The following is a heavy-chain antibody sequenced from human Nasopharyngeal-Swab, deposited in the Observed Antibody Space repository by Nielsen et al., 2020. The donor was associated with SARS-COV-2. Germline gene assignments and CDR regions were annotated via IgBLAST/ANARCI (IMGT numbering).Heavy chain of an antibody. CDR3: AKDTGHYYGSGLHDAFDI. D-gene: IGHD3-10*01. CDR1: GFTFDDYA. Sequence: GGSLRLSCAASGFTFDDYAMHWVRQAPGKGLEWVSGISWNSGSIGYADSVKGRFTISRDNAKNSLYLQMNSLRAEDTALYYCAKDTGHYYGSGLHDAFDIWGQRTMVTVSS. CDR2: ISWNSGSI. V-gene: IGHV3-9*01. J-gene: IGHJ3*02.